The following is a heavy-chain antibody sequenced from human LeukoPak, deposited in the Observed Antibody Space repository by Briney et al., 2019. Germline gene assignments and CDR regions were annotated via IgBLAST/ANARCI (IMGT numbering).Heavy chain of an antibody. D-gene: IGHD4-17*01. Sequence: PSETLSLTCTVSGGSTSSYYWSWIRQPPGKGLEWIGYIYYSGSTNYNPSLKSRVTISVDTSKNQFSLKLSSVTAADTAVYYCARRGDDYGDLDYWGQGTLVTVSS. CDR2: IYYSGST. CDR3: ARRGDDYGDLDY. V-gene: IGHV4-59*08. CDR1: GGSTSSYY. J-gene: IGHJ4*02.